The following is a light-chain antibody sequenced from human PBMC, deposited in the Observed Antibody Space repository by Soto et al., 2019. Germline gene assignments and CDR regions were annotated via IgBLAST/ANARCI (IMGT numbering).Light chain of an antibody. CDR2: DVS. CDR1: SSDVGGYNY. Sequence: QSVLTQPASVSGSPGQSITISCTGTSSDVGGYNYVSWYQQHPGKDPKLMIYDVSNRPSGVSNRFSGSKSGNTASLTISGLQAEDEADYYCSSYTSSSTLYVFGNGTKLTVL. J-gene: IGLJ1*01. V-gene: IGLV2-14*01. CDR3: SSYTSSSTLYV.